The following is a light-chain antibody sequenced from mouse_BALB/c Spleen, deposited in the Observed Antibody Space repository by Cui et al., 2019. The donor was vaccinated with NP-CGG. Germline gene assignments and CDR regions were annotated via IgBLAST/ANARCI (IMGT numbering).Light chain of an antibody. J-gene: IGLJ1*01. CDR1: VGAVTTSNY. V-gene: IGLV1*01. CDR2: GTH. Sequence: AVVIPESSITTSPGETVTLTCRSSVGAVTTSNYANWVQEKPDHLFTGLIGGTHNRVPGVPARFSGSLIGDKAALTITGTQTEDEAIYFCALWYSNHWVFGGGTKLTVL. CDR3: ALWYSNHWV.